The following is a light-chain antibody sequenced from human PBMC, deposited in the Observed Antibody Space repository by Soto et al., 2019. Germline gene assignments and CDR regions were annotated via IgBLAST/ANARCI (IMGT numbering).Light chain of an antibody. Sequence: QAVVTQEPSLTVSPGGTVTLTCGSSTGAVTNGHYPYWFRHKPGQAPRTLIYDTTNRHSWTPARFSGSLLGGKAALTLSGAQPEDEAEYYCLLSYNGPYVFGTGTKVTVL. CDR2: DTT. J-gene: IGLJ1*01. CDR1: TGAVTNGHY. V-gene: IGLV7-46*01. CDR3: LLSYNGPYV.